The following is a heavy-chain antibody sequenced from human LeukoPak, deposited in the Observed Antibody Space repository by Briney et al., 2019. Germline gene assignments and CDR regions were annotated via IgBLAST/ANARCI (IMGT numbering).Heavy chain of an antibody. Sequence: GSLRLSCAASGFTFSSYSMNWVRQPPGKGLEWIGEINHSGSTNYNPSLKSRVTISVDTSKNQFSLKLSSVTAADTAVYYCARARRSNYYGSPHNRLDIWGQGTMVTVSS. D-gene: IGHD3-10*01. CDR3: ARARRSNYYGSPHNRLDI. CDR1: GFTFSSYS. V-gene: IGHV4-34*01. J-gene: IGHJ3*02. CDR2: INHSGST.